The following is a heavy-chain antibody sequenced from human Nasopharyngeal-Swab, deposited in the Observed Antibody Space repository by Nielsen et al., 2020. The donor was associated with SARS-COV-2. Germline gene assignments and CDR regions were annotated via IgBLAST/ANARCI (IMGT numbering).Heavy chain of an antibody. Sequence: GESLKISCAASGFTFDDYTMHWVRQAPGKGLEWVSLISWDGGSTYYADSVKGRFTISRDNAKNSLYLQMNSLKPEDTALYYCAKARRTDTYGFECFDYWGQGTLVTVSS. CDR1: GFTFDDYT. CDR2: ISWDGGST. D-gene: IGHD5-18*01. J-gene: IGHJ4*02. V-gene: IGHV3-43*01. CDR3: AKARRTDTYGFECFDY.